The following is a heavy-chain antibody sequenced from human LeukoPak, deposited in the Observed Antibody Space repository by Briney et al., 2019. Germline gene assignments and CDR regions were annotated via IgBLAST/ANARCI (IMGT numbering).Heavy chain of an antibody. CDR3: ARDRGSGSPAGGY. Sequence: ASVKVSCKASGYTFTGYYMHWVRQAPGQGLEWMGWINPNSGGTNYAQKFQGRVTMTRDTSISTAYMELSRLRSVDTAVYYCARDRGSGSPAGGYWGQGTLVTVSS. D-gene: IGHD1-26*01. V-gene: IGHV1-2*02. CDR2: INPNSGGT. J-gene: IGHJ4*02. CDR1: GYTFTGYY.